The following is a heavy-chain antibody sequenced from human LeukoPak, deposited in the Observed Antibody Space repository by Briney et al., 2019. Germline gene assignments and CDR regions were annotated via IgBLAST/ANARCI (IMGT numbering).Heavy chain of an antibody. Sequence: GASVKVSCKASGYTFTSHFMHRVRQAPGQGLEWMGIINPRGGSTSYTQKFQGRVTMTRDTSTSTVYMELSSLRSEDTAVYYCARNDFGGNYYYYYYMDVWGKGTTVTVSS. D-gene: IGHD3-10*01. CDR1: GYTFTSHF. CDR2: INPRGGST. CDR3: ARNDFGGNYYYYYYMDV. V-gene: IGHV1-46*01. J-gene: IGHJ6*03.